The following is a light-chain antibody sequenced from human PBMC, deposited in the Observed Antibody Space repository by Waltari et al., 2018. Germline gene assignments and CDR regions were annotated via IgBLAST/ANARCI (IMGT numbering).Light chain of an antibody. CDR2: GGS. CDR1: QSVRSN. Sequence: EIVMTQSPATLSVSPGERATLSCRASQSVRSNLAWYQQKPGQAPRLLIYGGSIRATEISARFSGSGSGTEFTLTISGLQSEDSAVYYCQQYNDWPPFTFGQGTKLEIK. J-gene: IGKJ2*01. CDR3: QQYNDWPPFT. V-gene: IGKV3-15*01.